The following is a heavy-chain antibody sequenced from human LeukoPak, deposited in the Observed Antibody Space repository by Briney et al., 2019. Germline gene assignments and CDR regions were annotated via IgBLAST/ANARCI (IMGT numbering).Heavy chain of an antibody. V-gene: IGHV1-18*01. D-gene: IGHD4-17*01. CDR2: ISAYNGNT. CDR1: GYTFTSYG. Sequence: RASVKVSCKASGYTFTSYGISWVRQAPGQGLEWMGWISAYNGNTNYAQKLQGRVTMTTDTSTSTAYMELRSLRSDDTAVYYCARENDYGDYSVWFDPWGQGTLVTVSS. CDR3: ARENDYGDYSVWFDP. J-gene: IGHJ5*02.